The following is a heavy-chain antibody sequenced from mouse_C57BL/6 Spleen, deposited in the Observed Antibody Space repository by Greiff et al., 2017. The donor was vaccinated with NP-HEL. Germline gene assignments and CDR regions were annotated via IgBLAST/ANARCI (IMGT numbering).Heavy chain of an antibody. D-gene: IGHD1-1*01. CDR3: ASPDYYGSSYPWFAY. J-gene: IGHJ3*01. Sequence: VQLQQSGPELVKPGASVKISCKASGYAFSSSWMNWVKQRPGKGLEWIGRIYPGDGDTNYNGKFKGKATLTADKSSSTAYMQLSSLTSEDSAVYFCASPDYYGSSYPWFAYWGQGTLVTVSA. CDR1: GYAFSSSW. CDR2: IYPGDGDT. V-gene: IGHV1-82*01.